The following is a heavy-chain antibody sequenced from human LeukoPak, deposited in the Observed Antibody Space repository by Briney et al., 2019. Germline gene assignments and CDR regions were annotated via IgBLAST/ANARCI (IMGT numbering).Heavy chain of an antibody. Sequence: LETLSLTCTVSGGSIRNYFWSWIRRPPGEGLEWIGDIYSSGSTYYNPSLKSRVTISVDTSKNQFSLKLSCVTAADTAVYYCARSIGARNWFDPWGQGTLVTVSS. D-gene: IGHD6-6*01. CDR1: GGSIRNYF. CDR3: ARSIGARNWFDP. CDR2: IYSSGST. J-gene: IGHJ5*02. V-gene: IGHV4-59*12.